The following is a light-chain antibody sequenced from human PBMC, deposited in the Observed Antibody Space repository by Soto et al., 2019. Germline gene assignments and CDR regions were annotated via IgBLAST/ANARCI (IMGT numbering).Light chain of an antibody. Sequence: EIVLTQSPATLSWSPGERATLSCRASQSVSSYLAWYQQKPGQAPRLLIYGASSRATGIPDRFSGSGSGTDFTLTISRLEPEDLAVYYCQQYGSSPPFTFGPGTKVDI. CDR1: QSVSSY. J-gene: IGKJ3*01. CDR2: GAS. CDR3: QQYGSSPPFT. V-gene: IGKV3-20*01.